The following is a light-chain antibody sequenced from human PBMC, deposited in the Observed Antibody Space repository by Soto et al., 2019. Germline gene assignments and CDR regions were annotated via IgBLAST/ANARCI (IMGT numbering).Light chain of an antibody. CDR3: SAYTSSSTLDV. CDR1: SSDVGDNNY. Sequence: QSALTQPASVSGSPGQSITISCTGTSSDVGDNNYVSWYQQHPGKAPKLMIYDVTHRPSGISNRFSDSKSGNTASLTISGLQAEDEADYYCSAYTSSSTLDVFGTGTKVTVL. V-gene: IGLV2-14*01. J-gene: IGLJ1*01. CDR2: DVT.